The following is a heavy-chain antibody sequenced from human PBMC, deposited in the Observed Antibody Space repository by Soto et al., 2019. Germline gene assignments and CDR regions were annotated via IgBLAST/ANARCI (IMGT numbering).Heavy chain of an antibody. J-gene: IGHJ6*02. Sequence: KQSQTLSLTCAISGDSVSSNSAAWNWIRQSPSRGLEWLGRTYYRSKWYNDYAVSVKSRITINPDTSKNQFSLQLNSVTPEDTAVYYCARSSEGGGDCYSSCGMDVWGQGTTVTVSS. CDR3: ARSSEGGGDCYSSCGMDV. D-gene: IGHD2-21*02. V-gene: IGHV6-1*01. CDR1: GDSVSSNSAA. CDR2: TYYRSKWYN.